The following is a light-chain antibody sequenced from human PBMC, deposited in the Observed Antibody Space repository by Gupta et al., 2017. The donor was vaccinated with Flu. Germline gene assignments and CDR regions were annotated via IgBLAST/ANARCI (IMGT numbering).Light chain of an antibody. CDR2: GKN. CDR3: NSRDSSGNHV. J-gene: IGLJ1*01. V-gene: IGLV3-19*01. CDR1: SLRSYY. Sequence: SELPQAPAVSVAWGQTVRITCQGDSLRSYYASWYQQKPGQAPVLVIYGKNNRPSGIPDRFSGSSSGNTASVTITGAQAEDEADYYCNSRDSSGNHVFGTGTKVTVL.